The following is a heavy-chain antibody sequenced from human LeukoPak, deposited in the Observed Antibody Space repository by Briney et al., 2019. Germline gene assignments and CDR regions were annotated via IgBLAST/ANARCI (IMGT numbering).Heavy chain of an antibody. CDR3: ARDSDQFGELMRNYNWFDP. CDR2: ISYDGSNK. V-gene: IGHV3-30-3*01. D-gene: IGHD3-10*01. J-gene: IGHJ5*02. CDR1: GFTFSSYA. Sequence: QPGRSLRLSCAASGFTFSSYAMHWVRQAPGKGLEWVAVISYDGSNKYYADSVKGRFTISRDNSKNTLYLQMNSLRAEDTAVYYCARDSDQFGELMRNYNWFDPWGQGTLVTVSS.